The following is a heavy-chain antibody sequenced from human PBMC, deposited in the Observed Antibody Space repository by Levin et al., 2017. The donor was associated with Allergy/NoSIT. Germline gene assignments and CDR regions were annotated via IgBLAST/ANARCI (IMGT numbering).Heavy chain of an antibody. CDR1: GYSFTHHA. CDR3: ARDPEYGDYIGAFDI. CDR2: INTYTGNP. V-gene: IGHV7-4-1*02. J-gene: IGHJ3*02. D-gene: IGHD4-17*01. Sequence: PMASVKVSCKTSGYSFTHHAMNWVRQAPGQGLEWMGYINTYTGNPTYAQGFTGRFVFSLDSSVSTAYLQISRLKAEDTAVYYCARDPEYGDYIGAFDIWGQGTMVTVSS.